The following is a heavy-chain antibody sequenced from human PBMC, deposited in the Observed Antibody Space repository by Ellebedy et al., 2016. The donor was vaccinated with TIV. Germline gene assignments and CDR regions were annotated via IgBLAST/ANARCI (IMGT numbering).Heavy chain of an antibody. CDR2: ISYDGSNK. V-gene: IGHV3-30-3*01. J-gene: IGHJ5*02. Sequence: GESLKISXAASGFTFSSYAMHWVRQAPGKGLEWVAVISYDGSNKYYADSVKGRFTISRDNAKNSLYLQMNSLRAEDTAVYYCSGENHWGQGTLVTVSS. D-gene: IGHD2-15*01. CDR1: GFTFSSYA. CDR3: SGENH.